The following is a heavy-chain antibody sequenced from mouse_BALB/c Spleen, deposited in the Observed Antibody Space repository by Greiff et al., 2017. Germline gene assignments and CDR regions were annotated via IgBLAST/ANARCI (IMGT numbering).Heavy chain of an antibody. V-gene: IGHV2-9*02. CDR2: IWAGGST. CDR3: ARADHGKGYAMDN. J-gene: IGHJ4*01. CDR1: GFSLTSYG. Sequence: VKLVESGPGLVAPSQSLSISCTVSGFSLTSYGVHWVRQPPGKGLEWLGVIWAGGSTNYNSALMSRLSISKENSKSQVFLKMNRLQTDETAMYYCARADHGKGYAMDNGGKGTSVTVSS. D-gene: IGHD2-1*01.